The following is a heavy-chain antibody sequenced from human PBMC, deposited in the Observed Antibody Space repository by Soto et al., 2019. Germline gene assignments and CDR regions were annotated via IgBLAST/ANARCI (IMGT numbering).Heavy chain of an antibody. D-gene: IGHD2-15*01. CDR3: AKIGGGYCSGGSPTGAVRCAFDI. CDR1: GFTFSSYA. J-gene: IGHJ3*02. V-gene: IGHV3-23*01. Sequence: GGSLRLSCAASGFTFSSYAMSWVRQAPGKGLEWVSAISGSGGSTYYADSVKGRFTISRDNSKNTLYLQMNSLRAEDTAVYYCAKIGGGYCSGGSPTGAVRCAFDIWGQGTMVTVSS. CDR2: ISGSGGST.